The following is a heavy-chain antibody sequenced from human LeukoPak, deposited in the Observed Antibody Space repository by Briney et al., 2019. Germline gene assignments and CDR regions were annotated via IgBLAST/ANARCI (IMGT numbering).Heavy chain of an antibody. CDR2: ISSSSSTI. CDR1: GFTFSSYW. V-gene: IGHV3-48*01. Sequence: PGGSLRLSCTASGFTFSSYWMGWVRQAPGKGLEWVSYISSSSSTIYYADSVKGRFTISRDNAKNSLYLQMNSLRAEDTAVYYCARDWNDFWSGYSLGPFDYWGQGTLVTVSS. J-gene: IGHJ4*02. D-gene: IGHD3-3*01. CDR3: ARDWNDFWSGYSLGPFDY.